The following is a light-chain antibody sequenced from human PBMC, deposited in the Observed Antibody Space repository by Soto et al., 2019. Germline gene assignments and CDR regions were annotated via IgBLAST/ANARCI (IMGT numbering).Light chain of an antibody. V-gene: IGLV2-14*01. J-gene: IGLJ1*01. CDR1: SSDVGGYNF. CDR3: LSYSSSTSPYV. CDR2: DVT. Sequence: QSPLTQPASVSGSPGQSITISCTGTSSDVGGYNFVSWYQQHPGKAPKLMIYDVTNRPSGVSNRFSGSKSGNTASLTISGLQAEDEADYYCLSYSSSTSPYVLGTATKLTVL.